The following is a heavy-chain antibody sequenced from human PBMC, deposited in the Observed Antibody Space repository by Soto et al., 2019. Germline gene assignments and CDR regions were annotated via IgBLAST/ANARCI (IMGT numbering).Heavy chain of an antibody. V-gene: IGHV1-3*01. CDR1: GYTFTSYA. D-gene: IGHD6-6*01. CDR3: ARERRISSSGRYYYYGMDV. J-gene: IGHJ6*02. Sequence: QVPLVQSGAEVKKPGASVKVSCKASGYTFTSYAMHWVRQAPGQRLEWMGWINAGNGNTKYSQKFQGRVTITRDTSARTAYMERSSLRSEDTAVYYWARERRISSSGRYYYYGMDVWGQGTTVTVSS. CDR2: INAGNGNT.